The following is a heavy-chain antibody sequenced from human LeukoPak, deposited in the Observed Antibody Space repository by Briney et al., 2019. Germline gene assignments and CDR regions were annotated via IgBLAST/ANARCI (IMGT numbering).Heavy chain of an antibody. J-gene: IGHJ6*03. V-gene: IGHV3-23*01. CDR2: IGGSSLTI. D-gene: IGHD3-10*01. CDR1: GFTFRNYV. Sequence: PGGSLRLSCVASGFTFRNYVMTWARQGPGRGLEWVSAIGGSSLTIYYADSVKGRFTVSRDNSKNTLYLQMTSLKVEDTAIYYCAKGQMVRGVITSYYMDVWGKGTTVTVSS. CDR3: AKGQMVRGVITSYYMDV.